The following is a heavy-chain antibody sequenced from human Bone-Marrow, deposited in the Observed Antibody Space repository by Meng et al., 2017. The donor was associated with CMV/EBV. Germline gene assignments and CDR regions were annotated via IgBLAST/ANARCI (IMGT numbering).Heavy chain of an antibody. CDR1: GYTFTSYY. CDR3: ARDLGDPTSNGSGSRKVGVYYYYGMDV. Sequence: ASVKVSCKASGYTFTSYYMHWVRQAPGQGLEWMGIINPSGGSTSYAQKFQGRVTMTRDTSTSTVYMELSSLRSEDTAVYYCARDLGDPTSNGSGSRKVGVYYYYGMDVWGQGTTVIVSS. D-gene: IGHD3-10*01. CDR2: INPSGGST. J-gene: IGHJ6*01. V-gene: IGHV1-46*01.